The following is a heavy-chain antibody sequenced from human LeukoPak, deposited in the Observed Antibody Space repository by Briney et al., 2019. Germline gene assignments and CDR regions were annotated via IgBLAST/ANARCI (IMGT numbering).Heavy chain of an antibody. D-gene: IGHD3-10*01. V-gene: IGHV3-9*01. Sequence: GGSLRLSCAASGFTFDDYAMHWVRQAPGKGLEWVSGISWNSGSIGYADSVKGRFTISRDNAKNSLYPQMNSLRAEDTALYYCAKDTRSGPPGLWDAFDIWGQGTMVTVSS. CDR2: ISWNSGSI. CDR3: AKDTRSGPPGLWDAFDI. J-gene: IGHJ3*02. CDR1: GFTFDDYA.